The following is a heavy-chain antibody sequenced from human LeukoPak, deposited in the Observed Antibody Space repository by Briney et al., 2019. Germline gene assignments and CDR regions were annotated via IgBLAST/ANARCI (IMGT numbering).Heavy chain of an antibody. CDR2: INHSGST. Sequence: SETLSLTCAVYGGSFSGYYWSWTRQPPGKGLEWIGEINHSGSTNYNPSLKSRVTISVDTSKNQFSLKLSSVTAADTAVYYCARGRYCSSTSCANGRRGYFQHWGQGTLVTVSS. CDR1: GGSFSGYY. D-gene: IGHD2-2*01. J-gene: IGHJ1*01. CDR3: ARGRYCSSTSCANGRRGYFQH. V-gene: IGHV4-34*01.